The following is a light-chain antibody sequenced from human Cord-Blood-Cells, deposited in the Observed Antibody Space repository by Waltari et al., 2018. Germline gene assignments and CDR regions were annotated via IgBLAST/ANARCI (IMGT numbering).Light chain of an antibody. CDR3: QVWDSSSDHPGWV. CDR1: NIGSKS. CDR2: YDS. V-gene: IGLV3-21*04. J-gene: IGLJ3*02. Sequence: SYVLTQPPSVSVAPGKTARITCGGNNIGSKSVHWYQQKPGQAPVLVIYYDSDRPSGIPERFSGSNSGNTATLTISRVEAGDEGDYYCQVWDSSSDHPGWVFGGGTKLTVL.